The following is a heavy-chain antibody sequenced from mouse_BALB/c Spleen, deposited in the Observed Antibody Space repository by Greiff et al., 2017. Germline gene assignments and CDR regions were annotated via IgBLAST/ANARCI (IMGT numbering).Heavy chain of an antibody. CDR2: ISYDGSN. V-gene: IGHV3-6*02. D-gene: IGHD1-1*01. J-gene: IGHJ1*01. Sequence: EVQLQESGPGLVKPSQSLSLTCSVTGYSITSGYYWNWIRQFPGNKLEWMGYISYDGSNNYNPSLKNRISITRDTSKNQFFLKLNSVTTEDTATYYCAVYGSSYDYWYFDVWGAGTTVTVSS. CDR3: AVYGSSYDYWYFDV. CDR1: GYSITSGYY.